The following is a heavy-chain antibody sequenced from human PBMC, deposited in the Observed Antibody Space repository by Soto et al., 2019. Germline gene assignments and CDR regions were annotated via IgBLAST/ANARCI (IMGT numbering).Heavy chain of an antibody. V-gene: IGHV3-30-3*01. CDR3: AKDGGGYNYGYVMLDKYYYGMDV. CDR1: GFTFSTYA. J-gene: IGHJ6*02. CDR2: ISYDGANK. D-gene: IGHD5-18*01. Sequence: QVQLVESGGGVVQPGRSLRLSCAASGFTFSTYAIHWVRQAPGKGLEWVAVISYDGANKYYADSVRGRFTISRDNSKNTLFRQMSSLRAEDTAVYYCAKDGGGYNYGYVMLDKYYYGMDVWGQGTTVTVSS.